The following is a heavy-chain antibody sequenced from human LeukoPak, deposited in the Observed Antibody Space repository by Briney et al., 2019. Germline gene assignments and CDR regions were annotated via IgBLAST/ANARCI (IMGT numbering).Heavy chain of an antibody. CDR2: INTIGGIR. Sequence: QAGGSLRLSCEVSGFTFRTYWMHWVRQAPGKGLVWVSRINTIGGIRDYADSVKGRFIISRDNAKNTLHLQMNSLRAEDTAVYYCGRGDYSVDSWGQGTLVTVSS. D-gene: IGHD3-10*01. CDR3: GRGDYSVDS. V-gene: IGHV3-74*01. CDR1: GFTFRTYW. J-gene: IGHJ4*02.